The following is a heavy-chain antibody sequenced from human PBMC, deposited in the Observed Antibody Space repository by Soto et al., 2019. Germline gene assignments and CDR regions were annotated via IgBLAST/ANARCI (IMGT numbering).Heavy chain of an antibody. CDR1: GFTFSSYG. J-gene: IGHJ6*02. CDR2: ISYDGSNK. Sequence: GGSLRLSCAASGFTFSSYGMHWVRQAPGKGLEWVAVISYDGSNKYYADYVKGRFTISRDNSKNTLYQQMNSLRAEDTAVYYCVKTCLGDFWSGYSMSYYYYGMDVWGQGTTVTVSS. V-gene: IGHV3-30*18. D-gene: IGHD3-3*01. CDR3: VKTCLGDFWSGYSMSYYYYGMDV.